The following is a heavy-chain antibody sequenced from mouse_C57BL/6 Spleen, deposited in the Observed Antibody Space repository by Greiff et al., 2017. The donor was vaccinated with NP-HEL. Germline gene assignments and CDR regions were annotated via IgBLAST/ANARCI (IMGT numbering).Heavy chain of an antibody. CDR1: GYAFTNYL. CDR2: INPGSGGT. CDR3: ARDPIAY. J-gene: IGHJ3*01. V-gene: IGHV1-54*01. Sequence: VKLQESGAELVRPGTSVKVSCKASGYAFTNYLIEWVKQRPGQGLEWIGVINPGSGGTDYNEKFKGKATLTADKSSSTAYMQLSSLTSEDSAVYFCARDPIAYWGQGTLVTVSA.